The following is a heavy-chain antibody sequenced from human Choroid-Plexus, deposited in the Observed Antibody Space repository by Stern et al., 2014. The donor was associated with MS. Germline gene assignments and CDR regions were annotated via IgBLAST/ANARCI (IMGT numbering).Heavy chain of an antibody. CDR3: AKDRQYLTYFFDH. V-gene: IGHV3-30*18. J-gene: IGHJ5*02. Sequence: VQLVESGGGVVQPGRPLRLSCVASGFTFGSCAMHWVRQAPGKGLDGVGGVSHDGSYKYYADSVKGRFNISRDNSQNTLYMQMSSLRPEDTAVYYCAKDRQYLTYFFDHWGQGSLVTVSS. CDR1: GFTFGSCA. D-gene: IGHD2/OR15-2a*01. CDR2: VSHDGSYK.